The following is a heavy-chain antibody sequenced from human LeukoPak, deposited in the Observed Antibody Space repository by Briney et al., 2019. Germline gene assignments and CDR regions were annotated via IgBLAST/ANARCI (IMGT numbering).Heavy chain of an antibody. V-gene: IGHV3-9*01. CDR2: ISWNSGSI. CDR3: AKDRRQVLRFLSFDL. Sequence: GGSLRLSCAASGFTFDDYAMHWVRQAPGKGLEWVPGISWNSGSIGYADSVKGRFTISRDNAKNSLYLQMNSLRAEDTALYYCAKDRRQVLRFLSFDLWGRGTLVTVSS. J-gene: IGHJ2*01. D-gene: IGHD3-3*01. CDR1: GFTFDDYA.